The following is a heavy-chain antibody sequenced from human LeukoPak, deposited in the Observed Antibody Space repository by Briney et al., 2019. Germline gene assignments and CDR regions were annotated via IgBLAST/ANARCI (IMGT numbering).Heavy chain of an antibody. CDR1: GFTFSNAW. V-gene: IGHV3-15*01. CDR2: IKSKTDGGTT. CDR3: TTGQYYYYYAMDV. J-gene: IGHJ6*02. Sequence: GGPLRLSCEASGFTFSNAWMSWVHQAPGKGLEWVGRIKSKTDGGTTDYAAPVKGRFPISRDDSKNTLYLQMNSLKTEDTAVYYCTTGQYYYYYAMDVWGQGTTVTVSS.